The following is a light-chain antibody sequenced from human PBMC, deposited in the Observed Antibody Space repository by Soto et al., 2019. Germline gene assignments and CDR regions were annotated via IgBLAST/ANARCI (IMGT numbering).Light chain of an antibody. CDR1: QSVSGN. CDR3: QQYNNWPPT. Sequence: EIVMTQSPATLSVSPGERATLSCRASQSVSGNLAWYQQKPGQAPRRLIYGASTRATGIPARFSGSGSGTEFTLPISSLQSEDFAVYYCQQYNNWPPTFGQGTKVEIK. J-gene: IGKJ1*01. CDR2: GAS. V-gene: IGKV3D-15*01.